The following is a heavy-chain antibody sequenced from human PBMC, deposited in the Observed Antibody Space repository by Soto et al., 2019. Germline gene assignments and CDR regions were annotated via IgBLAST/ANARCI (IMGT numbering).Heavy chain of an antibody. CDR1: GGSVNSGSYY. V-gene: IGHV4-61*01. CDR2: IYHSGTT. CDR3: ARDSSGRHDY. Sequence: SETLSLTCTVSGGSVNSGSYYWTWIRQPPGKGLEWIGYIYHSGTTNYSASLKSRVTISVDTSKNQFFLKVNSMTAADTAVYYCARDSSGRHDYWGQGTLVTVSS. J-gene: IGHJ4*02. D-gene: IGHD3-22*01.